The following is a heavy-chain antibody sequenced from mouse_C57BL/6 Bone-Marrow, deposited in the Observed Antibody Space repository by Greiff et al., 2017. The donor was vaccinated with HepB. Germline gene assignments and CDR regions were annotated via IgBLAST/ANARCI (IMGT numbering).Heavy chain of an antibody. J-gene: IGHJ3*01. Sequence: VQGVESGPELVKPGASVKISCKASGYAFSSSWMNWVKQRPGKGLEWIGRIYPGDGDTNYNGKFKGKATLTADKSSSTAYMQLSSLTSEDSAVYFCANFYPWFAYWGQGTLVTVSA. CDR2: IYPGDGDT. CDR1: GYAFSSSW. CDR3: ANFYPWFAY. D-gene: IGHD2-1*01. V-gene: IGHV1-82*01.